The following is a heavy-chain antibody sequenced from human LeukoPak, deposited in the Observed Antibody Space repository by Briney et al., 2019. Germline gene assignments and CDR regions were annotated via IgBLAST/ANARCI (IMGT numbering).Heavy chain of an antibody. V-gene: IGHV3-21*01. CDR1: GFTFSSKS. Sequence: GGSLRLSCGASGFTFSSKSMNWVRQAPGKGLEWVSSISSGSTYIYYADSVKGRFTISRDNAKYSVYLQMNSLRAEDTAVYYCARDRGSGHDYSTSNFDLWGQGTLVTVSS. CDR3: ARDRGSGHDYSTSNFDL. D-gene: IGHD5-12*01. CDR2: ISSGSTYI. J-gene: IGHJ4*02.